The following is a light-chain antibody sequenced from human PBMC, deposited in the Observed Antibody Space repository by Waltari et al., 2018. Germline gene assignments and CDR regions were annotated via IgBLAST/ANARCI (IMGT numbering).Light chain of an antibody. Sequence: SYEMTQPPSVSVSPGQTASITCSGDKLGNKYAYWYQQKPGQSPVLVIYQNTKRPSGIPERFSGSNSGNIATLTISGTQAMDEADYYCQAWDSSTVVFGGGTKVTVL. V-gene: IGLV3-1*01. CDR3: QAWDSSTVV. CDR2: QNT. J-gene: IGLJ2*01. CDR1: KLGNKY.